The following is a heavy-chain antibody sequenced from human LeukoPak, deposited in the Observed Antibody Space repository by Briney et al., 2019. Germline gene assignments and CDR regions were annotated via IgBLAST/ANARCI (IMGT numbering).Heavy chain of an antibody. CDR3: ARGRYCSSSGCFFDY. CDR2: IKQDGREK. CDR1: RFSLSSYW. J-gene: IGHJ4*02. Sequence: GRCLRLSCAASRFSLSSYWMSWVRQAPGKGREWVANIKQDGREKFYIDSVKGRFTISRDNAKNSLHLQMDSRRAEDTAVYYCARGRYCSSSGCFFDYWGQGTVVTVSS. V-gene: IGHV3-7*04. D-gene: IGHD2-2*01.